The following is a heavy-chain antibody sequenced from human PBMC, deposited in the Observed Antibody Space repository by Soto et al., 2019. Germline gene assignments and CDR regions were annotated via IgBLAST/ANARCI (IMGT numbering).Heavy chain of an antibody. CDR3: ARRFMVGGTSYFDH. Sequence: NPSETLSLTCTVSGDSISGYYWSWIRQPPGKGLEWIAYMHDGGSTNYNPSLKSRVTISVDTSKNQVSLKLSSMTAADTAVYYCARRFMVGGTSYFDHWGQGTLVTVSS. J-gene: IGHJ4*02. CDR1: GDSISGYY. CDR2: MHDGGST. V-gene: IGHV4-59*01. D-gene: IGHD1-26*01.